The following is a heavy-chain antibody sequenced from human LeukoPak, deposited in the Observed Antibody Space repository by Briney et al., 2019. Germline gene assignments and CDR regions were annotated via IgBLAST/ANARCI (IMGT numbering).Heavy chain of an antibody. CDR1: GDTFTGYW. CDR2: IYPGDSDT. CDR3: ARLVVATITDGSWFDP. V-gene: IGHV5-51*01. J-gene: IGHJ5*02. D-gene: IGHD5-12*01. Sequence: GESLKISCKGSGDTFTGYWIGWVRQMPGKGLEWMGIIYPGDSDTRYSPSFQGHVTISADMSIYTAYLQWSSLRASDTAMYYCARLVVATITDGSWFDPWGQGTLVTVSS.